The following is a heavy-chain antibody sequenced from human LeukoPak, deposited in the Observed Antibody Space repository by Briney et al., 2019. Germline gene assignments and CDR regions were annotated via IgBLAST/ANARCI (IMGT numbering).Heavy chain of an antibody. CDR3: AADLSNPRMGASYLDS. Sequence: VASVTVSCKASGFTSTNFAVQWVRQARGQRLEWIGWIIVGSGATKCAQDFQERVTITRDLSTSTLYMELRSLTSEDTAVYHCAADLSNPRMGASYLDSWGQGTLVTVSS. V-gene: IGHV1-58*01. J-gene: IGHJ4*02. CDR2: IIVGSGAT. CDR1: GFTSTNFA. D-gene: IGHD3-16*01.